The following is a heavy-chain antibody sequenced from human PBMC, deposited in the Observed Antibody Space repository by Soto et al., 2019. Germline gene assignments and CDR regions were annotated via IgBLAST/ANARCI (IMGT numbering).Heavy chain of an antibody. Sequence: GGALRLSCAASGFSFGIYTMNWVRQAPGKGLEWVASIGTTSSFIYYADSLRGRFTISRDNAKNSLYLQMNSLRAEDTAVYYCARVMCGDCSTYYYYSMDVWGQGTTVTASS. CDR3: ARVMCGDCSTYYYYSMDV. V-gene: IGHV3-21*01. CDR2: IGTTSSFI. J-gene: IGHJ6*02. D-gene: IGHD2-21*02. CDR1: GFSFGIYT.